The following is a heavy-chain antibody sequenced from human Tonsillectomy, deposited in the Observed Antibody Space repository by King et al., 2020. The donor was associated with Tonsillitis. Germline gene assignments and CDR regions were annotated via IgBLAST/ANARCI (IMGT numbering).Heavy chain of an antibody. J-gene: IGHJ3*02. CDR3: ARNERLSGLTPRAFDI. Sequence: VQLVESGADVKKPGASVKVSCKASGYTFTGYYLHWARQAPGQGLEWMGWISPNSGDTNYAQNFQGRVTMTRDTSISTAYMELSRLTSDDTAVYYCARNERLSGLTPRAFDIWGQGTTLTVSS. CDR1: GYTFTGYY. V-gene: IGHV1-2*02. CDR2: ISPNSGDT. D-gene: IGHD3/OR15-3a*01.